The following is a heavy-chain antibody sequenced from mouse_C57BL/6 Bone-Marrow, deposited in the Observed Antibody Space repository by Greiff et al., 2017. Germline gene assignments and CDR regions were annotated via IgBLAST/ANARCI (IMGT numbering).Heavy chain of an antibody. CDR2: IDPSDGYT. CDR3: ASAGYYCSEWDFDY. CDR1: GYTFTSYW. D-gene: IGHD1-1*01. J-gene: IGHJ2*01. V-gene: IGHV1-50*01. Sequence: QVQLKQPGAALVKPGASGKLSCKASGYTFTSYWMQWVKQRPGQGLVWIGEIDPSDGYTNYNQKFKGKATLTVDTSSSTAYMHLSILTSEDAAVYSCASAGYYCSEWDFDYWGQGTTLTVSS.